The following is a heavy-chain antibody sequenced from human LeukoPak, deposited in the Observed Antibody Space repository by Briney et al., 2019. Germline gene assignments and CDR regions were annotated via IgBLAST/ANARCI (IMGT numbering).Heavy chain of an antibody. CDR1: GFTFSSYA. CDR2: ISYDGSNK. Sequence: GGSLRLSCAASGFTFSSYAMHWVRQAPGKGLEWVAVISYDGSNKYYADSVKGRFTISRDNSKNTLYLQMNSLRAEDTAVYYCARDTGKELLWFGELLFWGQGTLITVSS. V-gene: IGHV3-30-3*01. D-gene: IGHD3-10*01. CDR3: ARDTGKELLWFGELLF. J-gene: IGHJ4*02.